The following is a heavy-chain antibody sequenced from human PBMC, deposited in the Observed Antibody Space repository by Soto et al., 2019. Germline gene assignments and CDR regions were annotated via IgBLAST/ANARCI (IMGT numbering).Heavy chain of an antibody. Sequence: SETLSLTCAVSGGSISSGGYSWSWIRQPPGKGLEWIGYIYHSGSTYYNPSLKSRVTISVDRSKNQFSLKLSSVTAADTAVYYCARDYGYNWGDYYYYGMDVWGQGTTVTVSS. CDR3: ARDYGYNWGDYYYYGMDV. J-gene: IGHJ6*02. V-gene: IGHV4-30-2*01. CDR1: GGSISSGGYS. CDR2: IYHSGST. D-gene: IGHD5-12*01.